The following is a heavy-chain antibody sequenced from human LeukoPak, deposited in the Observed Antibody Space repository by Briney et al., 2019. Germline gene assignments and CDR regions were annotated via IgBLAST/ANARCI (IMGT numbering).Heavy chain of an antibody. CDR3: AREGGVLEEMATMTHFDY. CDR1: GGTFSNYA. CDR2: IIPIFGTA. D-gene: IGHD5-24*01. Sequence: ASVKVSCKASGGTFSNYAISWVRQAPGQGLEWMGGIIPIFGTANYAQKFQGRVTITADESTSTVYMELSSLRSEDTAVYYCAREGGVLEEMATMTHFDYWGQGTLVTVSS. J-gene: IGHJ4*02. V-gene: IGHV1-69*13.